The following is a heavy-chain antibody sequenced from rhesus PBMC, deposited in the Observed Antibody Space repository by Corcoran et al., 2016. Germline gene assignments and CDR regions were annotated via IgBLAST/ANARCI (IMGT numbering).Heavy chain of an antibody. D-gene: IGHD2-39*01. CDR1: GFTFSAYW. J-gene: IGHJ5-2*02. Sequence: EVQLAESGGGLVQPGGSLRLSCAASGFTFSAYWMNWVRQVPGKGLEWVSRISNDGNTINYADSVKGRFTISRENAKNSLYLQMNGLRPEDTAVYYCAKDLVWNALDVWGRGVLVTVSS. CDR3: AKDLVWNALDV. V-gene: IGHV3-119*01. CDR2: ISNDGNTI.